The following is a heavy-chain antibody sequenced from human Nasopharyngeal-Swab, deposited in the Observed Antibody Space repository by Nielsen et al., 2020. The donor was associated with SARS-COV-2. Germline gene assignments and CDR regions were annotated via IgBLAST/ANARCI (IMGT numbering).Heavy chain of an antibody. Sequence: SCKGSGYSFTSYWIGWVRQMPGKGLEWMGIIYPGDSDTRYSPSFQGQVTISADKSISTAYLQWSSLKASDTAMYYCARQYYDFWSGYQYYYYMDVWGKGTTVTVSS. CDR1: GYSFTSYW. J-gene: IGHJ6*03. CDR2: IYPGDSDT. D-gene: IGHD3-3*01. CDR3: ARQYYDFWSGYQYYYYMDV. V-gene: IGHV5-51*01.